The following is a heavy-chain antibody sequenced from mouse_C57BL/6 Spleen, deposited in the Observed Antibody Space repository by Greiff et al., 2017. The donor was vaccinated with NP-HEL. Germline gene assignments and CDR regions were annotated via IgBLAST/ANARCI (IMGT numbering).Heavy chain of an antibody. V-gene: IGHV1-59*01. CDR1: GYTFTSYW. CDR3: ARCGLDSAGTWFAY. Sequence: QVQLQQPGAELVRPGTSVKLSCKASGYTFTSYWMHWVKQRPGQGLEWIGVIDPSDSYTNYNQKFKGKATLTVDTSSSTAYMQLSSLTSEDSAVYYCARCGLDSAGTWFAYWGQGTLVTVSA. D-gene: IGHD3-2*02. CDR2: IDPSDSYT. J-gene: IGHJ3*01.